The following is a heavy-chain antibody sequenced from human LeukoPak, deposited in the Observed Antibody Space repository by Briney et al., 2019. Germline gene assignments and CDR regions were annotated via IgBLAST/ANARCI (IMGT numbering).Heavy chain of an antibody. CDR2: IYHSGST. CDR1: GGSISSSNW. D-gene: IGHD3-16*01. V-gene: IGHV4-4*02. Sequence: PSGTLSLTCAVSGGSISSSNWWSWVRQPPGKGLEWIGEIYHSGSTNYNPSLKSRVTISVDKSKNQFSLRLTSVTAADTAVYYCAREGLGETYFEYWGRGILVTVSS. J-gene: IGHJ4*02. CDR3: AREGLGETYFEY.